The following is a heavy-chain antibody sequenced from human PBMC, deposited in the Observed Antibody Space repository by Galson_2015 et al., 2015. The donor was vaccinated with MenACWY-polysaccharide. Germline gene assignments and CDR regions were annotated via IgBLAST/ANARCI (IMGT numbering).Heavy chain of an antibody. CDR2: IATTAGQYAA. Sequence: SLRLSCATSGFTFRDSPMFWLRQTPGKGLEWVGRIATTAGQYAAAYAASVEGRFSISRDDSRNTVYLQMTNLRHEDTAVYYCTSPQYYYDNSGRDSWGLGTLVTVSS. D-gene: IGHD3-22*01. CDR3: TSPQYYYDNSGRDS. J-gene: IGHJ4*02. V-gene: IGHV3-73*01. CDR1: GFTFRDSP.